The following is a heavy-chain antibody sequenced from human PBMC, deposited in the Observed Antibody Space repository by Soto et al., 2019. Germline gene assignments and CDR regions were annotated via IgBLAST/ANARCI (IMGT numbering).Heavy chain of an antibody. CDR2: INHSGST. V-gene: IGHV4-34*01. Sequence: QVQLQQWGAGLLKPSETLSLTCAVYGGSFSGYSWSWIRQPPGKGREWIGEINHSGSTNYNPSLKSRVTTSVDTSTNQFSLKMSSVTAADTAVYYCARGLVREQQRVTTFDYWGQGTLVTVSS. J-gene: IGHJ4*02. D-gene: IGHD6-13*01. CDR3: ARGLVREQQRVTTFDY. CDR1: GGSFSGYS.